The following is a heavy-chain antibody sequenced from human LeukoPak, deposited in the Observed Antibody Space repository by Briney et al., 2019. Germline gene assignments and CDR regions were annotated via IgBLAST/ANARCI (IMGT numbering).Heavy chain of an antibody. Sequence: GASVKVSCKASGYTFTGYYMHRVRQAPGQGLEWMGWINPNSGGTNYAQKFQGRVTMTRDTSISTAYMELSRLRSDDTAVYYCARDQAVVTGNDAFDIWGQGTMVTVSS. CDR3: ARDQAVVTGNDAFDI. CDR2: INPNSGGT. J-gene: IGHJ3*02. V-gene: IGHV1-2*02. CDR1: GYTFTGYY. D-gene: IGHD4-23*01.